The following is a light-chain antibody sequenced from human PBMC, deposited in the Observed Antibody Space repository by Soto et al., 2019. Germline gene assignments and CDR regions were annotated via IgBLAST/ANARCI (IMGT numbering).Light chain of an antibody. CDR2: EVS. J-gene: IGLJ2*01. CDR1: SNDIGAYKY. V-gene: IGLV2-14*01. CDR3: AAWDDSLNGAV. Sequence: QPVLTQPASVSGSPGQSITISCTGSSNDIGAYKYVSWYQQYPGKAPKLIIFEVSNRPSGVPDRFSGSRSGTSASLAISGLQSEDEADYYCAAWDDSLNGAVFGGGTKLTVL.